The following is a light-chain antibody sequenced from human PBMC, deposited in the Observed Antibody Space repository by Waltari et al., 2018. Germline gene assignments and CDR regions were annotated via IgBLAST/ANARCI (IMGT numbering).Light chain of an antibody. Sequence: EIVLTQSPDILSLSPGDTATLSCRASKSLTVNYLAWYQQKHGQAPRLLIYAASSRATCVPDRFSGSGSGAHFTLAISRLEPEDFAVYYCQQFESAPRTFGQGTKVEIK. J-gene: IGKJ1*01. CDR3: QQFESAPRT. V-gene: IGKV3-20*01. CDR1: KSLTVNY. CDR2: AAS.